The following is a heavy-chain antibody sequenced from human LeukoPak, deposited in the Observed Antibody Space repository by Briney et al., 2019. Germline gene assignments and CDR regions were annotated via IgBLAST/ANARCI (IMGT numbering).Heavy chain of an antibody. Sequence: ASVKVSCKASGGTFSSYAISWVRQAPGQGLEWMGGITPIFGTANYAQKFQGRVTITADESTSTAYMELSSLRSEDTAVYYCARDSGPWGVFDPWGQGTLVTVSS. CDR3: ARDSGPWGVFDP. CDR1: GGTFSSYA. J-gene: IGHJ5*02. D-gene: IGHD3-10*01. CDR2: ITPIFGTA. V-gene: IGHV1-69*13.